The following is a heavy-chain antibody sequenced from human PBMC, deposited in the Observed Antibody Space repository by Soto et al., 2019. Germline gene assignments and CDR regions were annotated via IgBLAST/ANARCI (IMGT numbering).Heavy chain of an antibody. D-gene: IGHD4-17*01. Sequence: GGSLRLSCAASGFTFSSYAMSWVRQAPGKGLEWVSAISGSGGSTYYADSVKGRITISRDNSKNTLYLQMNSLRAEDTAVYYCAKGGDYGDYYFDYWGQGTLVTVSS. J-gene: IGHJ4*02. CDR2: ISGSGGST. CDR3: AKGGDYGDYYFDY. CDR1: GFTFSSYA. V-gene: IGHV3-23*01.